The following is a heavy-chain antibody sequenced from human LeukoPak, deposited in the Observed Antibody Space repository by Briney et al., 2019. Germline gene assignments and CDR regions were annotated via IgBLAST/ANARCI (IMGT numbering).Heavy chain of an antibody. CDR2: ISNVGGRT. V-gene: IGHV3-23*01. CDR1: GLTFSSYA. J-gene: IGHJ1*01. CDR3: AKGTYYYDSGSYLECFGEN. Sequence: GGSLRLSCAASGLTFSSYAMSWVRQAPGQGLEWVSTISNVGGRTCYANSVKGRFTISRDNSKSTLYLQMNTLRAEDTAVYYCAKGTYYYDSGSYLECFGENWGQGTLVTVSS. D-gene: IGHD3-10*01.